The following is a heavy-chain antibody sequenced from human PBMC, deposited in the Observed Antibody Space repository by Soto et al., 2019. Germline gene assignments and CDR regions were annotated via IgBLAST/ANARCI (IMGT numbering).Heavy chain of an antibody. J-gene: IGHJ6*02. V-gene: IGHV6-1*01. Sequence: PSQTLSLTCAISGDGVSSNSAVWNWIRQSPSRGLEWLGRTYYRSKWYNDYAESVKSRITINPDTSKNQFSLQLNSVTPEDTAVYYCVRVSASGRGAYGLEVWGQGTTVTVSS. CDR3: VRVSASGRGAYGLEV. CDR2: TYYRSKWYN. CDR1: GDGVSSNSAV. D-gene: IGHD2-15*01.